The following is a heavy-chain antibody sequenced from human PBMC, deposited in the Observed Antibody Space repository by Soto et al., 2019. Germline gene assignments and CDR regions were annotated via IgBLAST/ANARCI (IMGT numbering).Heavy chain of an antibody. V-gene: IGHV4-31*03. CDR3: ARGWAGTLDF. J-gene: IGHJ4*02. D-gene: IGHD1-7*01. CDR2: IYYSGST. CDR1: GGSISSGGYY. Sequence: SETLSLTCTVSGGSISSGGYYWSWIRQHPGKGLEWIGYIYYSGSTYYNPSLKSRVTISVDTSKNQFSLKLSSVTAADTAVYYCARGWAGTLDFWGQGTLVTVSS.